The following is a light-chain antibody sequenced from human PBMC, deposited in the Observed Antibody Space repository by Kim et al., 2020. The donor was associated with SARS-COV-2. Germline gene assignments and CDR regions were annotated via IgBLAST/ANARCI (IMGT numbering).Light chain of an antibody. J-gene: IGKJ2*01. Sequence: LSVYPAERASLSCRASQSVSRYLAWYQQRPGQAPRLLIYDASNRATGIPARFSGSGSETDFTLTISSLEPEDFAVYYCQQRSNWYTFGQGTKLEI. CDR1: QSVSRY. V-gene: IGKV3-11*01. CDR3: QQRSNWYT. CDR2: DAS.